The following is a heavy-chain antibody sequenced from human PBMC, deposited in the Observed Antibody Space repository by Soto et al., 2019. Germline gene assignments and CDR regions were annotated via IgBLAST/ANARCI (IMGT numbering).Heavy chain of an antibody. V-gene: IGHV1-8*01. CDR2: MNPNSGNT. CDR1: GYTFTSYD. CDR3: AQKKWSLYYYYGMDV. J-gene: IGHJ6*02. Sequence: ASVKVSCKASGYTFTSYDINWVRQATGQGLEWMGWMNPNSGNTGYAQKFQGRVTMTRNTSISTAYMELSSLRSEDTAVYYCAQKKWSLYYYYGMDVWGQGTTVTVSS. D-gene: IGHD2-21*02.